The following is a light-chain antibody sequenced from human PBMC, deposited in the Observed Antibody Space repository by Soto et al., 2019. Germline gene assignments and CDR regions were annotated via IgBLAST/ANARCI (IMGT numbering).Light chain of an antibody. J-gene: IGKJ5*01. CDR2: DAY. Sequence: EIVLTQSPGTLSLSPGERVTLSCRASQSISGSYLAWYQQKRGQAPRLLVYDAYNRATGIPPRFSGSGSGTDFTLTISGLEPADLGVYYCQQRHNWPITFGQGTRLEN. V-gene: IGKV3D-20*02. CDR3: QQRHNWPIT. CDR1: QSISGSY.